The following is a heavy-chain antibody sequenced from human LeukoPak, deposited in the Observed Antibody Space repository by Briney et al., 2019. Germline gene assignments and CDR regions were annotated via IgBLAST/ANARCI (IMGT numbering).Heavy chain of an antibody. J-gene: IGHJ4*02. CDR3: AKVSIKQQLAHTFDY. Sequence: PGGSLRLSCAASGFTFSSYAMSWVRQAPGKGLEWVSAISGSGGSTYYADSMKGRFTISRDNSKNTLYLQMNSLRAEDTAVYYCAKVSIKQQLAHTFDYWGQGTLVTVSS. CDR2: ISGSGGST. V-gene: IGHV3-23*01. CDR1: GFTFSSYA. D-gene: IGHD6-13*01.